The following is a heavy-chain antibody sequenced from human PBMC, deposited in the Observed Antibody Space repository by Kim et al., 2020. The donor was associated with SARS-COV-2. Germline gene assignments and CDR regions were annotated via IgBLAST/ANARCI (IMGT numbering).Heavy chain of an antibody. CDR3: ARGAPGYFSSTSCYSGDY. CDR1: GGTFSSYA. J-gene: IGHJ4*02. D-gene: IGHD2-2*01. CDR2: IIPIFGTA. Sequence: SVKVSCKASGGTFSSYAISWVRQAPGQGLEWMGGIIPIFGTANYAQKFQGRVTITADESTSTAYMELSSLRSEDTAVYYCARGAPGYFSSTSCYSGDYWGQGTLVTVSS. V-gene: IGHV1-69*13.